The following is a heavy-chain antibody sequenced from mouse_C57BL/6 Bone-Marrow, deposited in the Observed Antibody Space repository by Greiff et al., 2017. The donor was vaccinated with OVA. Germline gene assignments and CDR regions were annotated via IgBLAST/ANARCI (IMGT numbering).Heavy chain of an antibody. CDR3: AKKGDYGSSDWYFDD. D-gene: IGHD1-1*01. Sequence: QVQLQQSGPELVKPGASVKLSCKASGYTFTSYDINWVKQRPGQGLEWIGWIYPRDGSTYYNEKFKGQATLTVDTSSSTAYLDLPSLQSEDSAVYMCAKKGDYGSSDWYFDDWGTGTTVTVSS. CDR1: GYTFTSYD. V-gene: IGHV1-85*01. J-gene: IGHJ1*03. CDR2: IYPRDGST.